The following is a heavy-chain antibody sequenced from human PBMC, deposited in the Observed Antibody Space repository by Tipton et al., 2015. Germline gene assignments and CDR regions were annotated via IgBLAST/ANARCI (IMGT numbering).Heavy chain of an antibody. Sequence: TLSLTCTVSGGSISSSSYYWAWIRQPPGEGLEWIGSLYFSGSTYYNPSLKSRVTISIDRFKNQFSLKLSSVTAADTAVYYCASPSLPHDRGDYYFQSWGQGSLVTVSS. J-gene: IGHJ4*02. CDR3: ASPSLPHDRGDYYFQS. V-gene: IGHV4-39*01. CDR1: GGSISSSSYY. CDR2: LYFSGST. D-gene: IGHD2-21*02.